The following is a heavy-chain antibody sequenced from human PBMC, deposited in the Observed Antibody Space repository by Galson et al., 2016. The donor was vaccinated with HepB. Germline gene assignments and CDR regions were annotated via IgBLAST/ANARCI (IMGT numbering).Heavy chain of an antibody. CDR2: IIPIFGTA. J-gene: IGHJ4*02. Sequence: SVKVSCKASGGTFSNYAISWVRQAPGQGLEWMGGIIPIFGTANYAQKLQGRVTITADESTSTAYMELSSLRSEDTAVYYCTRAFGGGYTYVYSFWGQGTLVTVSS. CDR1: GGTFSNYA. V-gene: IGHV1-69*13. CDR3: TRAFGGGYTYVYSF. D-gene: IGHD5-18*01.